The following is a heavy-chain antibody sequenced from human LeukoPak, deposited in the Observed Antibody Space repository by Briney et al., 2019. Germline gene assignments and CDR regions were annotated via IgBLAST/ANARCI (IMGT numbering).Heavy chain of an antibody. D-gene: IGHD3-10*01. CDR3: ARVSSRYYGSGSYSTY. Sequence: SETLSLTCTVSGGSISSSSYYWGWIRQPPGKGLVWIGSIYYSGSTYYNPSLKSRVTISVDTSKNQFSLKLSSVTAADTAVYYCARVSSRYYGSGSYSTYWGQGTLVTVSS. V-gene: IGHV4-39*07. J-gene: IGHJ4*02. CDR1: GGSISSSSYY. CDR2: IYYSGST.